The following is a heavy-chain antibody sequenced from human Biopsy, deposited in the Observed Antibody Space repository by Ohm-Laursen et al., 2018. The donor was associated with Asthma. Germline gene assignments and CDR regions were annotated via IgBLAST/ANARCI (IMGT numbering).Heavy chain of an antibody. CDR3: SRDRGESGYDFGRYDY. D-gene: IGHD5-12*01. CDR1: GFTFSSFG. V-gene: IGHV3-30*03. CDR2: ISYDGSNK. Sequence: SLRLSCSASGFTFSSFGMHWVRQAPGKGLEWVACISYDGSNKYYADSVKGRSTISRDNAKNSLYLQMNSLRAEDTAVYYCSRDRGESGYDFGRYDYWGQGTLVTVSS. J-gene: IGHJ4*02.